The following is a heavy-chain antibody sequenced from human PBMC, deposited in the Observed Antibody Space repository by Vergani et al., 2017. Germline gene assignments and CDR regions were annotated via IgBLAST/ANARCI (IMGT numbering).Heavy chain of an antibody. V-gene: IGHV4-4*02. Sequence: QVQLQQWGPGLVTPSGTLSLTCAVYGGSISSDNWWNWVRQAPGKGLQWIGEIHRSRSTNYHPSHRRRVTISLDKSKNQFSLNLTSVTAADTAVYFCASNPRLGGDVVDSWGQGTLVTVSS. J-gene: IGHJ4*02. CDR1: GGSISSDNW. CDR3: ASNPRLGGDVVDS. CDR2: IHRSRST. D-gene: IGHD3-16*01.